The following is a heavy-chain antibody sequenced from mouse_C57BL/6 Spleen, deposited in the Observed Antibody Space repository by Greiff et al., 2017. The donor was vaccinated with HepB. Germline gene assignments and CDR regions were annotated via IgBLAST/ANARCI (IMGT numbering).Heavy chain of an antibody. V-gene: IGHV5-9-1*02. Sequence: EVKLVESGEGLVKPGGSLKLSCAASGFTFSSYAMSWVRQTPEKRLEWVAYISSGGDYIYYADTVKGRFTISRDNARNTLYLQMSSLKSEDTAMYYCTSHSNSGAMDYWGQGTSVTVSS. CDR2: ISSGGDYI. CDR1: GFTFSSYA. CDR3: TSHSNSGAMDY. J-gene: IGHJ4*01. D-gene: IGHD2-5*01.